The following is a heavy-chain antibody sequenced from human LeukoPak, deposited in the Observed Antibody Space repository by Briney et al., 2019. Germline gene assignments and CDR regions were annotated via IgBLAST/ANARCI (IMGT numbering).Heavy chain of an antibody. V-gene: IGHV4-34*01. CDR3: TRAIITIFGVVTVFDY. CDR2: INHSGST. Sequence: PSETLSLTCAVYGGSFSGYYWSSIRQPPGEGLEWIGEINHSGSTDYNPSLKSRVTISVDTSKNQFSLKLSSVTAADTAVYYCTRAIITIFGVVTVFDYWGQGTLVTVSS. CDR1: GGSFSGYY. J-gene: IGHJ4*02. D-gene: IGHD3-3*01.